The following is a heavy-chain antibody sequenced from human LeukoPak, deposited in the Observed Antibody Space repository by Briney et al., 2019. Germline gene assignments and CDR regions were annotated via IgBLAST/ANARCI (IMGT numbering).Heavy chain of an antibody. CDR1: GGSFSGYY. CDR3: ARGRGFLWWFFDY. D-gene: IGHD3-3*01. V-gene: IGHV4-34*01. Sequence: SETLSLTCAVYGGSFSGYYWSWIRQPPGKGLEWIGEINHSGSTNYNPSLKSRVTISVDTSKNQFPLKLSSVTAADTAVYYCARGRGFLWWFFDYWGQGTLVTVSS. CDR2: INHSGST. J-gene: IGHJ4*02.